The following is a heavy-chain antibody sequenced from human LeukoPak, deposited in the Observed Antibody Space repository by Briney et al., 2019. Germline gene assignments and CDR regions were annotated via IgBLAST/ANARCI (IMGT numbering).Heavy chain of an antibody. CDR1: GGTFSSYA. D-gene: IGHD3-22*01. V-gene: IGHV1-69*04. CDR2: IIPIFSIA. J-gene: IGHJ4*02. Sequence: ASVKVPCKASGGTFSSYAISWVRQAPGQGLEWMGRIIPIFSIANYAQKFQGRVTITADKSTSTAYMELSSLRSEDTAVYYCARYQNSSYDYWGQGTLVTVSS. CDR3: ARYQNSSYDY.